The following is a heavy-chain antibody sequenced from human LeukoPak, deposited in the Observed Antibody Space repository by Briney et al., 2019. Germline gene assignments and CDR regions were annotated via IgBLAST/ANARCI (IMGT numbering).Heavy chain of an antibody. V-gene: IGHV4-59*01. CDR3: ARGGGYASPIGY. CDR2: IYHSGST. Sequence: PSGTLSLTCTVSGGSISSYYWSWIRQPPGKGLEWIGYIYHSGSTNYNPSLKSRVTISVDTSKNQFSLKLSSVTAADTAVYYCARGGGYASPIGYWGQGALVTVSS. CDR1: GGSISSYY. D-gene: IGHD5-12*01. J-gene: IGHJ4*02.